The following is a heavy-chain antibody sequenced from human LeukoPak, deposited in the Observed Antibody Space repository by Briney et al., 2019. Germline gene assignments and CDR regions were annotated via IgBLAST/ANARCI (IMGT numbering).Heavy chain of an antibody. V-gene: IGHV3-21*01. CDR1: GFTFSSYS. D-gene: IGHD6-13*01. Sequence: GGSLRLSCAASGFTFSSYSMNWVRQAPGKGLEWVSSISSSSSYIYYADSVKGRFTISRDNAKNSLYLQMNSLRAEDTAVYYCARVRLIAGPGGFDYWGQGTLVTVSS. J-gene: IGHJ4*02. CDR3: ARVRLIAGPGGFDY. CDR2: ISSSSSYI.